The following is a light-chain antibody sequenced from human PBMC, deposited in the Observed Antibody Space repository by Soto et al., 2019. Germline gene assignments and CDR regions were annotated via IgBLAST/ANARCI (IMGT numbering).Light chain of an antibody. V-gene: IGKV3-11*01. J-gene: IGKJ2*01. Sequence: EIVLTQSPATLSLSPGERATLSCRASQSVSSYLAWYQQKPGQAPRLLIYDASNRATGIPARFSGSGSGTDFTLTISSLEPEDFAFYYCQQRINWPPTYTFGQGTKLEIK. CDR1: QSVSSY. CDR3: QQRINWPPTYT. CDR2: DAS.